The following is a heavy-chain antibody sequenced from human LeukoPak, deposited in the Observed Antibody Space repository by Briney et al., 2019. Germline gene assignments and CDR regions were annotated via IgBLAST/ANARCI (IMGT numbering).Heavy chain of an antibody. CDR1: GFTFSSYW. J-gene: IGHJ4*02. D-gene: IGHD3-9*01. CDR3: VRAAAYDDMLPEDY. Sequence: PGGSLRLSCAASGFTFSSYWMSWVRQAPGKGLEWVANIKQDGSEKYYVDSVKGRFTIPRDNAKNSLYLQMNSLRAEDTAVYYCVRAAAYDDMLPEDYWGQGTLVTVSS. CDR2: IKQDGSEK. V-gene: IGHV3-7*01.